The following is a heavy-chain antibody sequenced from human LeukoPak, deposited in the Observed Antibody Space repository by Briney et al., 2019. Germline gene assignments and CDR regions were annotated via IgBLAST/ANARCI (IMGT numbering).Heavy chain of an antibody. CDR1: GYTFPNYH. CDR2: ISPNGDST. V-gene: IGHV1-46*01. J-gene: IGHJ4*02. Sequence: GASVKVSCKSPGYTFPNYHFHWVRQAPGLGLQWMGIISPNGDSTTYAQKFQGRLTMTRDTSTNTDYTELTNLRSEDTAVYYCAKDGGRWDFDYWGQGTLVTVSS. D-gene: IGHD1-26*01. CDR3: AKDGGRWDFDY.